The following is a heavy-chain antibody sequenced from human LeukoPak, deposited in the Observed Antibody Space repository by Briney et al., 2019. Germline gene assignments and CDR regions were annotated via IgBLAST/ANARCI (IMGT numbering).Heavy chain of an antibody. V-gene: IGHV3-7*01. CDR1: GFTFSTSW. CDR3: ARDVVYNAFDY. D-gene: IGHD1-14*01. Sequence: GGSLRLSCAASGFTFSTSWMTWVRQAPGKGLEWVANINPDGSAKNYVGFVQGRFTISRDNAKNSVYLQMSSLRAEDTAVYFCARDVVYNAFDYWGQGTLVSVSS. CDR2: INPDGSAK. J-gene: IGHJ4*02.